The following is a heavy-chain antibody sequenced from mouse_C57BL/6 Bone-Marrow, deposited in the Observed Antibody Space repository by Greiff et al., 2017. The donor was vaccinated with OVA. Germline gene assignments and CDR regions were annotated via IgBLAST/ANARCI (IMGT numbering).Heavy chain of an antibody. CDR3: TAGGRGDWYFGV. V-gene: IGHV14-4*01. Sequence: VQLQQSGAELVRPGASVKLSCTASGFTFTDDYMHWVKQRPEPGLEWIGWIDPEIGDTEYASKFQGKATITADTSSNTAYLPLSRLTSEDNAVYYCTAGGRGDWYFGVWGTGTTVTVSS. J-gene: IGHJ1*03. CDR2: IDPEIGDT. CDR1: GFTFTDDY.